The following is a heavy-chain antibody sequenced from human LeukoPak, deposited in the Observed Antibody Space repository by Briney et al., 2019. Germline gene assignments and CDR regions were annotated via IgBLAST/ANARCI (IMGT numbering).Heavy chain of an antibody. CDR1: GYTFTGYY. J-gene: IGHJ5*02. D-gene: IGHD5-18*01. CDR2: INPNSGGT. V-gene: IGHV1-2*02. Sequence: ASVKVSCKASGYTFTGYYMHWVRQAPGQGLEWMGWINPNSGGTNYAQKFQGRVTMTRDTSITTAYMELNRLRSDDTAVYYCARDTAMVTYWFDPWGQGTPVTVSS. CDR3: ARDTAMVTYWFDP.